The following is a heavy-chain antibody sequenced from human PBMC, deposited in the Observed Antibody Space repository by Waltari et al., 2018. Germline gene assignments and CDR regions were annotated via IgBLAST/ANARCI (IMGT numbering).Heavy chain of an antibody. CDR1: GGPLSLSRYY. J-gene: IGHJ5*02. CDR2: IYYSGST. D-gene: IGHD3-10*01. CDR3: ARRGQGWFDP. Sequence: QLQLQESGPGLVKPSETLSLPCPVPGGPLSLSRYYGGWIRQPPGKGLELIGSIYYSGSTYYNPSLKSRVTISVDTSKNQFSLKLSSVTAADTAVYYCARRGQGWFDPWGQGTLVTVSS. V-gene: IGHV4-39*01.